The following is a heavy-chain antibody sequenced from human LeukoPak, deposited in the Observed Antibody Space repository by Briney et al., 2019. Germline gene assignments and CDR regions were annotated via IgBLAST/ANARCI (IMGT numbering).Heavy chain of an antibody. V-gene: IGHV4-59*01. CDR2: IHYSGST. CDR3: ARDRYMDV. CDR1: GGSMNNYY. J-gene: IGHJ6*03. Sequence: SETLSLTCTVSGGSMNNYYWTWIRQPPGKGLEWVGHIHYSGSTNYNPSLKSRVTISGDTSKNQFSLKLSSVTAADTAVYYCARDRYMDVWGKGTTVAVSS.